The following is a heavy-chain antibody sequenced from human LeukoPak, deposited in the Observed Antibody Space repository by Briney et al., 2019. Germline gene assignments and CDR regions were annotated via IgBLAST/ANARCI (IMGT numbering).Heavy chain of an antibody. D-gene: IGHD6-13*01. CDR2: IYYSGST. Sequence: SETLSLTCTVSGGSISSSSYYWGWIRQPPGKGLEWIGSIYYSGSTYYNPSLKSRVTISVDTSKNQFSLKLSSVTAADTAVYYCAREGYSSSWYYRRPLDYWGQGTLVNVSS. CDR1: GGSISSSSYY. V-gene: IGHV4-39*07. CDR3: AREGYSSSWYYRRPLDY. J-gene: IGHJ4*02.